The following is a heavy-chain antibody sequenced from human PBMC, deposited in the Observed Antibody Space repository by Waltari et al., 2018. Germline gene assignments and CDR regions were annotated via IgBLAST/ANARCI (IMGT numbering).Heavy chain of an antibody. CDR1: GFTVSSNY. Sequence: EVQLVESGGGLIQPGGSLRLSCAASGFTVSSNYMSWVRQAPGKGLGWVSLIYCGGSTNYADSVKGRFTISRDNSKNTLYLQMNSLRAEDTAVYYCAIRVVGATETGENQFDYWGQGTLVTVSS. CDR3: AIRVVGATETGENQFDY. D-gene: IGHD1-26*01. CDR2: IYCGGST. V-gene: IGHV3-53*01. J-gene: IGHJ4*02.